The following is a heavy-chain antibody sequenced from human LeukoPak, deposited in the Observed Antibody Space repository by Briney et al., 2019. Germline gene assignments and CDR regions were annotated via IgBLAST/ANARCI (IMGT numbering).Heavy chain of an antibody. D-gene: IGHD3-22*01. CDR2: IIPILGIA. CDR1: GGTFSSYG. CDR3: ARALYDSSAYTNWFDP. V-gene: IGHV1-69*04. J-gene: IGHJ5*02. Sequence: GSSVKVSCKASGGTFSSYGIGWVRQAPGQGLEWLGRIIPILGIANYAQKFQGRVTITADKSTSTAYMEMSSLRSEDTAVYYCARALYDSSAYTNWFDPWGQGTLVTVSS.